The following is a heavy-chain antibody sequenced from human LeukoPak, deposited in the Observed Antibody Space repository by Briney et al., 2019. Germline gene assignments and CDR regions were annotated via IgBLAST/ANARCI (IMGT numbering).Heavy chain of an antibody. Sequence: GGCLRLSCAASGFTFSSYEMSWVRQAPGKGLEWVSYISRSGSSIYYADSVRGRFTISRDNTKNSLYLQMNSLRAEDTAVYYCARDPSGSYYSTFDYWGQGTLVTVSP. V-gene: IGHV3-48*03. CDR1: GFTFSSYE. D-gene: IGHD1-26*01. J-gene: IGHJ4*02. CDR3: ARDPSGSYYSTFDY. CDR2: ISRSGSSI.